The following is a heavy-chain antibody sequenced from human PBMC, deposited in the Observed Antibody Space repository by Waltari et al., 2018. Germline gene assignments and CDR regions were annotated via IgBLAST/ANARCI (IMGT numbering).Heavy chain of an antibody. V-gene: IGHV3-66*02. D-gene: IGHD6-19*01. CDR1: GFTVSSNY. CDR3: ARDQGLVRGKVSYYYGMDV. J-gene: IGHJ6*02. CDR2: IYSGGST. Sequence: EVQLVESGGGLVQPGGSLRLSCAASGFTVSSNYMSWVRQAPGKGLEWVSVIYSGGSTYYADAVKGRFTISRDNSKNTLYLQMNSLRAEDTAVYYCARDQGLVRGKVSYYYGMDVWGQGTTVTVSS.